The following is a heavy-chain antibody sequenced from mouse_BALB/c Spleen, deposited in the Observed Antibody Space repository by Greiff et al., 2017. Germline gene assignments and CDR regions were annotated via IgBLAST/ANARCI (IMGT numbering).Heavy chain of an antibody. Sequence: EVKLVESGGGLVKPGGSLKLSCAASGFTFSSYAMSWVRQTPEKRLEWVASISSGGSTYYPDSVMGRFTISGDNARNILYLQMSSLRSEDSAMYYCARGYGYGFAYWGQGTLVTVSA. CDR3: ARGYGYGFAY. J-gene: IGHJ3*01. D-gene: IGHD2-2*01. CDR2: ISSGGST. V-gene: IGHV5-6-5*01. CDR1: GFTFSSYA.